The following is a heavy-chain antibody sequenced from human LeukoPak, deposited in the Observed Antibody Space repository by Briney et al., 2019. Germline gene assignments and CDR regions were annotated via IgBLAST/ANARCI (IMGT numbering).Heavy chain of an antibody. Sequence: GGSLRLSCAASGFTFSSYWMHWVRQAPGQGLVWVSRIDIDGSDTTYADSVKGRFTISRDNAKNTLYLQMNSLRVEDTALYHCVRDRSVTNGGFDYWGQGTPVTVSS. CDR3: VRDRSVTNGGFDY. CDR2: IDIDGSDT. J-gene: IGHJ4*02. CDR1: GFTFSSYW. D-gene: IGHD4-17*01. V-gene: IGHV3-74*03.